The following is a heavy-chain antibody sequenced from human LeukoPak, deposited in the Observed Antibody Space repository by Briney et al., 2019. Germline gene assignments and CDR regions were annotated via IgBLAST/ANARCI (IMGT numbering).Heavy chain of an antibody. J-gene: IGHJ6*03. V-gene: IGHV4-61*02. CDR1: GGSISSGSYY. D-gene: IGHD3-10*01. CDR3: AREDYYGSGSHMDV. CDR2: IYTSGST. Sequence: SQTLCLTCTVSGGSISSGSYYWSWIRQPAGKGLEWIGRIYTSGSTNYNPSLKSRVTISVDTPKNQFSLKLSSVTAADTAVYYCAREDYYGSGSHMDVWGKGTTVTVSS.